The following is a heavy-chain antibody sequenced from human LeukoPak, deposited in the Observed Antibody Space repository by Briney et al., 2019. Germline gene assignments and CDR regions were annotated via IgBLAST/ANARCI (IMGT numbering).Heavy chain of an antibody. D-gene: IGHD2-15*01. V-gene: IGHV3-23*01. CDR2: ISGSGGST. J-gene: IGHJ4*02. CDR1: GFTFSDYY. CDR3: AKDPCSGGSCYSFDY. Sequence: GGSLRLSCAASGFTFSDYYMSWIRQAPGKGLEWVSAISGSGGSTYYADSVKGRFTISRDNSKNTLYLQMNSLRAEDTAVYYCAKDPCSGGSCYSFDYWGQGTLVTVSS.